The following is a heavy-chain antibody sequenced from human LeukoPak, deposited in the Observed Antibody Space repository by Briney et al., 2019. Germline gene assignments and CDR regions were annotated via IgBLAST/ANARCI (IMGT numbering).Heavy chain of an antibody. V-gene: IGHV3-9*01. CDR3: AKGVTMDRGVNDWFDP. CDR1: GFTFDDYA. J-gene: IGHJ5*02. CDR2: ISWNSGSI. D-gene: IGHD3-10*01. Sequence: PGRSLRLSCAASGFTFDDYAMHWVRHAPGKGLEWVSGISWNSGSIGYADSVKGRFTISRDNAKNSLYLQMNSLRAEDTALYYCAKGVTMDRGVNDWFDPWGQGTLVTVSS.